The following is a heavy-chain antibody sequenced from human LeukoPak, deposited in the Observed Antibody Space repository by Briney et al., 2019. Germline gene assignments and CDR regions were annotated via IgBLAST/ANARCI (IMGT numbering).Heavy chain of an antibody. D-gene: IGHD4-17*01. J-gene: IGHJ4*02. CDR3: AREGDSGMTTVTTFDL. V-gene: IGHV1-69*06. CDR1: GGTFSSYA. Sequence: GSSVKVSCKASGGTFSSYAISWVRQAPGQGLEWMGGIIPIFGTANYAQKFQGRVTITADKSTSTAYMELSSLRSEDTAVYYCAREGDSGMTTVTTFDLWGPGTLVTVSS. CDR2: IIPIFGTA.